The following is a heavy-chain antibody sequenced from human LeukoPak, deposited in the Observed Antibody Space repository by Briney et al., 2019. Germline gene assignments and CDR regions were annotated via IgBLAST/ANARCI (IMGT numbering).Heavy chain of an antibody. CDR3: ANAGYDCSSTSCSSPLLN. CDR1: GFTFDDYA. Sequence: GGSLRLSCAASGFTFDDYAMHWVRQAPGKGLEWVSGISWNSGSIGYADSVKGRFTISRDNAKNSLYLQMNSLRAEDTALYYCANAGYDCSSTSCSSPLLNWGQGTLVTVSS. D-gene: IGHD2-2*01. CDR2: ISWNSGSI. J-gene: IGHJ4*02. V-gene: IGHV3-9*01.